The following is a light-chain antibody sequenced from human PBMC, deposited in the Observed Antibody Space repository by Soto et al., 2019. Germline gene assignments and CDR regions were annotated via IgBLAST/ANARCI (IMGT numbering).Light chain of an antibody. CDR3: HQYDSSLIT. Sequence: EIGLKQSPGTLSLSPGERATLSCRASQSVTGSYLAWYQQKPGQAPRLLIYGASSRATGIPDRFSGSGSGTDFTLTISRLEPEDFAVYYCHQYDSSLITFGQGTKVDIK. V-gene: IGKV3-20*01. CDR2: GAS. CDR1: QSVTGSY. J-gene: IGKJ1*01.